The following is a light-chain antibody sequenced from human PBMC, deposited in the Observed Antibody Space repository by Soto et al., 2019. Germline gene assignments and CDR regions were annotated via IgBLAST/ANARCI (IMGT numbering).Light chain of an antibody. CDR2: DAS. CDR3: QQYETFSGT. J-gene: IGKJ1*01. V-gene: IGKV1-5*01. CDR1: QSVSGW. Sequence: DIQIAQSPSSLSASVGGTVTVPCRASQSVSGWLAWYQQKPGEAPKLLIYDASALPRGVPSRFSGSGSGTKFTLTIASLQPDDFATYYCQQYETFSGTFGPGTKVDI.